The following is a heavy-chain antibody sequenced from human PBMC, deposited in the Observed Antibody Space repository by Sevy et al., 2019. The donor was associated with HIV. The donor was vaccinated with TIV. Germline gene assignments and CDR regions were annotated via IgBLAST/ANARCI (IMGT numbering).Heavy chain of an antibody. V-gene: IGHV3-9*01. CDR2: ISWNSVSL. J-gene: IGHJ6*02. CDR1: GFRFSDYA. CDR3: TKDNRPATMCNSSYYYYYGMDV. Sequence: GGSLRLSCAASGFRFSDYAMHWVRQAPGKGLEWVSGISWNSVSLDYGDTVKGRVNISRDNAKNFLFLQMNRMRREDTAINYCTKDNRPATMCNSSYYYYYGMDVWGQGTTVTVSS. D-gene: IGHD6-6*01.